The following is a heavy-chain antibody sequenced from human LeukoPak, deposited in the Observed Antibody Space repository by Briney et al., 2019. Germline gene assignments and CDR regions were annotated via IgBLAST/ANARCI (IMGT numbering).Heavy chain of an antibody. D-gene: IGHD3-10*01. V-gene: IGHV4-4*07. Sequence: WDTLSLTCTVSGDFISFYYWRWIRQPAGKGLEWIGRMYTSWSYNYNPSLKSRVTMSVDTSKNRFSLKLSSVTAADTAVYHWATSLKYGFFDYWGQGTLVTVSS. J-gene: IGHJ4*02. CDR2: MYTSWSY. CDR3: ATSLKYGFFDY. CDR1: GDFISFYY.